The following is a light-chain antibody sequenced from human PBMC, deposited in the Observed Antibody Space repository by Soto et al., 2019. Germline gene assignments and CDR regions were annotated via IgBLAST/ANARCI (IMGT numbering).Light chain of an antibody. V-gene: IGKV3-20*01. J-gene: IGKJ1*01. CDR3: QQFGSDVT. CDR1: QSVSSSY. CDR2: GAS. Sequence: EIVMTQSPATLSVSPGGRATLSCRASQSVSSSYLAWYQQKPGQAPRLLIYGASSRATGIPDRFSGSGSGTDFTLTISRLEPKDFAVYYCQQFGSDVTFGQGTKVDIK.